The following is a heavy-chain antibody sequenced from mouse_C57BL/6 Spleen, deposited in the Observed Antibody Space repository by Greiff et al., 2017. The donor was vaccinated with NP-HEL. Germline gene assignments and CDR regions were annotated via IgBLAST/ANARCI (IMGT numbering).Heavy chain of an antibody. Sequence: QVQLKESGPELVKPGASVKLSCKASGYTFTSYDINWVKQRPGQGLEWIGWIYPRDGSTKYNEKFKGKATLTVDTSSSTAYMELHSLTSEDSAVYFCAKEYYYGSSPRAMDYWGQGTSVTVSS. D-gene: IGHD1-1*01. J-gene: IGHJ4*01. CDR3: AKEYYYGSSPRAMDY. CDR2: IYPRDGST. V-gene: IGHV1-85*01. CDR1: GYTFTSYD.